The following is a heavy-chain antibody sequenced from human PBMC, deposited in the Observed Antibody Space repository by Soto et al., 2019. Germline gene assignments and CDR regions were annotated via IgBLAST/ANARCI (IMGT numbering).Heavy chain of an antibody. V-gene: IGHV1-69*12. D-gene: IGHD3-3*01. CDR3: ARVRVRFLEWLGSEG. CDR2: IIPIFGTA. CDR1: GGTFSSYA. Sequence: QVQLVQSGAEVKKPGSSVKVSCKASGGTFSSYAISWVRQAPGQGLEWMGGIIPIFGTANYAQKFQGRVRXXADESTSTAYMELSSLRSEDTAVYCCARVRVRFLEWLGSEGWGQGTLVTVSS. J-gene: IGHJ4*02.